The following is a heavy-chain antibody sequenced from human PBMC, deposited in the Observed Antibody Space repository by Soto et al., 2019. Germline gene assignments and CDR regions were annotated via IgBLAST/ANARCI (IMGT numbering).Heavy chain of an antibody. CDR3: VNLGYCSGGSCLTN. Sequence: SLRLSCSASGFTFSSYAMHWVRQAPGKGLEYVSAISSNGGSTYYADSVKGRFTISRDNSKNTLYLQMSSLRAEDTAVYYCVNLGYCSGGSCLTNWGQGTLVTVSS. J-gene: IGHJ4*02. D-gene: IGHD2-15*01. V-gene: IGHV3-64D*06. CDR2: ISSNGGST. CDR1: GFTFSSYA.